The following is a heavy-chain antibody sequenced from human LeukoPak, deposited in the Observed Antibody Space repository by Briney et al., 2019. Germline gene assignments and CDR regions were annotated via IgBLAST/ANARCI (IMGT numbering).Heavy chain of an antibody. CDR3: ARYTSSHFDY. V-gene: IGHV4-39*02. Sequence: SETLSLTCTVSGGSISSSRYYWAWIRQPPGKGLEWIGSISNSGNTFHNPSLKSRVTISVDTSKSHFSLRLSSVTAADTAAFYCARYTSSHFDYWGQGTLVTVSS. CDR2: ISNSGNT. D-gene: IGHD1-26*01. J-gene: IGHJ4*02. CDR1: GGSISSSRYY.